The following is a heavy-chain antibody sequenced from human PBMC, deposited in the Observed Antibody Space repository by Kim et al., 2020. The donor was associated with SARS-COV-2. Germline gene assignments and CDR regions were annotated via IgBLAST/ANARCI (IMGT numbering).Heavy chain of an antibody. Sequence: PSPKSRVTISVDTSKNQFSLKLSSGTAADTAVYYCARGRAGTYYYYMDVWGKGTTVTVSS. J-gene: IGHJ6*03. V-gene: IGHV4-59*09. D-gene: IGHD1-1*01. CDR3: ARGRAGTYYYYMDV.